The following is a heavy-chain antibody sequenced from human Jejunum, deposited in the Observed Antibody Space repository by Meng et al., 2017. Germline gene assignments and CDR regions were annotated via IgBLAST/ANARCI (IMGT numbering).Heavy chain of an antibody. CDR3: ARVGVVGDPDY. V-gene: IGHV3-74*03. D-gene: IGHD1-26*01. CDR1: GFTFSYFW. Sequence: EVQLVESGGGLVQPGGSLRLSCAASGFTFSYFWMHWVRQAPGKGLEWVSRINRNGSYTPYAASVQGRFIISRDKAKNILYLQMNSLRVEDTAAYYCARVGVVGDPDYWGQGALVTVSS. CDR2: INRNGSYT. J-gene: IGHJ4*02.